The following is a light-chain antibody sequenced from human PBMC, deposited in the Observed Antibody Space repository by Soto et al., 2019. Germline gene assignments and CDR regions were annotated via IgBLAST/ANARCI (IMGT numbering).Light chain of an antibody. J-gene: IGKJ3*01. CDR1: QSVSSNY. CDR2: GAS. Sequence: EIVLTQSPGTLSLSLGERATLSCRASQSVSSNYLAWFQQKPGQAPRLLIYGASSRATDIPDRFSGSGSGADLTLTISRLEAEDFAVYYCQQYGNPPFTFGPWTKVDVQ. V-gene: IGKV3-20*01. CDR3: QQYGNPPFT.